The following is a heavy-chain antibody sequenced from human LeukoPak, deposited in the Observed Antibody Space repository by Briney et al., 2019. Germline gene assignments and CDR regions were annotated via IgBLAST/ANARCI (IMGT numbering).Heavy chain of an antibody. J-gene: IGHJ2*01. CDR3: ARDLVVGAYFDL. Sequence: ASVKVSCKASGGTFSSYAISWMRQAPGQGLEWMGGIIPIFGTANYAQKFQGRVTITADESTSTAYMELSSLRSEDTAVYYCARDLVVGAYFDLWGRGTLVTVSS. CDR2: IIPIFGTA. CDR1: GGTFSSYA. V-gene: IGHV1-69*13. D-gene: IGHD1-26*01.